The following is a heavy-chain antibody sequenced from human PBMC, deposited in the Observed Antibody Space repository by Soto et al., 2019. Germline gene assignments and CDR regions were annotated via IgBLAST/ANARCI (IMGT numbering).Heavy chain of an antibody. Sequence: DVQLVESGGGLVQPGGSLKLSCAASGFTFSGSAIHWVRQASGKGLEWVARIRSKGNNYATAYAASVKGRFTISRDDSKNKAYLQLNCLTSEDTVVYYCTRIFSDAFDIWGQGTMVTVSS. CDR1: GFTFSGSA. V-gene: IGHV3-73*02. D-gene: IGHD3-9*01. CDR3: TRIFSDAFDI. CDR2: IRSKGNNYAT. J-gene: IGHJ3*02.